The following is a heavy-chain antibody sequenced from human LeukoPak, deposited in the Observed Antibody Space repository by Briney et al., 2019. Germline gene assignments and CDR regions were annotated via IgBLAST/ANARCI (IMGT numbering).Heavy chain of an antibody. CDR1: GFTVSSNY. Sequence: GGSLRLSCAASGFTVSSNYMSWVRQAPGKGLEWVSAISGSGGSTYYADSVKGRFTISRDNSKTTLYLQMNSLRAEDTAVYYCAKMGEDIVVVVAATFDYWGQGTLVTVSS. CDR3: AKMGEDIVVVVAATFDY. D-gene: IGHD2-15*01. J-gene: IGHJ4*02. V-gene: IGHV3-23*01. CDR2: ISGSGGST.